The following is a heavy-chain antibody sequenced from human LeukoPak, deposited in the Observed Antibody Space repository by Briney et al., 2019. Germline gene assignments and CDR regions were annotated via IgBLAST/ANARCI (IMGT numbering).Heavy chain of an antibody. Sequence: GGSLRLSCAASGFAFSGSAIHWVRQASGKGLEWVGRIRTKANFYATAYAASVKGRFTISRDDSKSIAYLQMNSLKTEDTAVYYCTRARGYSYGHFDYWGQGTLVTVSS. J-gene: IGHJ4*02. D-gene: IGHD5-18*01. V-gene: IGHV3-73*01. CDR1: GFAFSGSA. CDR2: IRTKANFYAT. CDR3: TRARGYSYGHFDY.